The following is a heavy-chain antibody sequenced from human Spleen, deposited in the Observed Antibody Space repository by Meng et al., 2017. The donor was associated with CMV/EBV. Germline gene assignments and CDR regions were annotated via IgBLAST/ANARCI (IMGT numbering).Heavy chain of an antibody. CDR3: ARGRFCDY. V-gene: IGHV3-7*01. J-gene: IGHJ4*02. Sequence: GESLKISCAASGFTFTSYWMSWVRQAPGKGLEWVANINEEGSEKYYSDSVKGRFTISRGNAKNSLYLQMNSLRAEDSGVYYCARGRFCDYWGQGTPVTGSS. CDR2: INEEGSEK. CDR1: GFTFTSYW.